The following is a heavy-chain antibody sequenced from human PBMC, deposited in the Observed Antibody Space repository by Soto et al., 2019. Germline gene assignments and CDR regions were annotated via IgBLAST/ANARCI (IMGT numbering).Heavy chain of an antibody. CDR1: GGTFSRHA. V-gene: IGHV1-69*06. D-gene: IGHD3-22*01. CDR3: ECGWGYDSNDYYYAY. Sequence: QVQLVQSGAEVRKPGSSVKVSCKASGGTFSRHAISWVRQAPGQGLEWMGGIIAIFGTANHAQKFQGRVRIIADKSTSTVYMELSSLRCEDTDMYYFECGWGYDSNDYYYAYWGQGTLVIVSS. J-gene: IGHJ4*02. CDR2: IIAIFGTA.